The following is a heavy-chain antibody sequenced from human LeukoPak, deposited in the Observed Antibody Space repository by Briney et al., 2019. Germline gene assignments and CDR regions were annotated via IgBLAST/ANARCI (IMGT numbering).Heavy chain of an antibody. CDR2: IKKDGSDK. D-gene: IGHD2-21*02. CDR3: ARDQWRLFDY. V-gene: IGHV3-7*04. Sequence: GESLRLSCAASGFTFSNYWMTWVRQAPGKGLEWVANIKKDGSDKYYVDSVKDRFTISRDNAKNSLYLQMNSQRVEDTAVYFCARDQWRLFDYWGQGTLVAVSS. J-gene: IGHJ4*02. CDR1: GFTFSNYW.